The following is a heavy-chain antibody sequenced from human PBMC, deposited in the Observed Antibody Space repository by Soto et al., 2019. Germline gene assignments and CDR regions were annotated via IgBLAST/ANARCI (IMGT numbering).Heavy chain of an antibody. V-gene: IGHV3-33*08. D-gene: IGHD2-8*01. CDR2: IWYDGTSK. J-gene: IGHJ4*02. CDR1: GFTFRNHA. Sequence: PGGSLRLSCAASGFTFRNHAMHWVRQAPGKGLEWVGLIWYDGTSKYYADSVKGRSTIPRDNSKNTLYLEMNSLRVEDTAIYYCARDQGVVIIKDHWGQGTLVTVSS. CDR3: ARDQGVVIIKDH.